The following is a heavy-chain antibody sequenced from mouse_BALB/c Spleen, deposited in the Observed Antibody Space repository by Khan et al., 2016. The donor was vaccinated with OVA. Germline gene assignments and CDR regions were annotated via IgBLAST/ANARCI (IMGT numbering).Heavy chain of an antibody. D-gene: IGHD2-1*01. CDR3: AREDGNYGAFAY. V-gene: IGHV1S137*01. CDR2: ISTYSGNS. J-gene: IGHJ3*01. Sequence: QVPLQQSGPELVRPGVSVKISCKGSGYTFTDYALHWVKHSHAKSLEWIGIISTYSGNSNYNQRFKGKATMTVGKSSSTAYMELARLTSEDSAIYYCAREDGNYGAFAYWGQGTLVTVSA. CDR1: GYTFTDYA.